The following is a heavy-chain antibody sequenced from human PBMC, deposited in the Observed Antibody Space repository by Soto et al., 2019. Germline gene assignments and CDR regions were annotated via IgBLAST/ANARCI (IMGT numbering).Heavy chain of an antibody. Sequence: QVLLVQSGAEVKKPGSSVKVSCTASRDTFSFYTISWVRQAPGQGPEWMGRFIPMVSMSDYARRFQGRVTITADTATSTVYMQLHSLRSEDTAVDYWATNYGSGSTHFDHWGQGTLITVSS. J-gene: IGHJ4*02. CDR2: FIPMVSMS. CDR3: ATNYGSGSTHFDH. V-gene: IGHV1-69*02. CDR1: RDTFSFYT. D-gene: IGHD3-10*01.